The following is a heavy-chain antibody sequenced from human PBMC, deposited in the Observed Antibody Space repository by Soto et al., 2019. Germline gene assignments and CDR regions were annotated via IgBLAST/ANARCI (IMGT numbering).Heavy chain of an antibody. D-gene: IGHD6-13*01. Sequence: EVQLVESGGGLVQPGGSLRISCAASGFTFSNYWMHWVRQAPGKGLVWLSRINGDGVTATYADSVKGRFTIARDNAKKTLSWHMNSLRADDTPVYFCARFRNSWNFDYWGQGARVTVSS. CDR3: ARFRNSWNFDY. J-gene: IGHJ4*02. V-gene: IGHV3-74*01. CDR2: INGDGVTA. CDR1: GFTFSNYW.